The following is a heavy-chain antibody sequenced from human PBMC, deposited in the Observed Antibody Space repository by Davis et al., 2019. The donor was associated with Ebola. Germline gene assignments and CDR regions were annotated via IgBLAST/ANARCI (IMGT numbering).Heavy chain of an antibody. CDR2: INHSGST. CDR1: GGSISSGDYY. V-gene: IGHV4-39*07. CDR3: ARMQLWLTGGMDV. J-gene: IGHJ6*04. D-gene: IGHD5-18*01. Sequence: MPSETLSLTCTVSGGSISSGDYYWSWIRQSPGKGLEWIGEINHSGSTNYNPSLKSRVTISVDTSKNQFSLKLSSVTAADTAVYYCARMQLWLTGGMDVWGKGTTVTVSS.